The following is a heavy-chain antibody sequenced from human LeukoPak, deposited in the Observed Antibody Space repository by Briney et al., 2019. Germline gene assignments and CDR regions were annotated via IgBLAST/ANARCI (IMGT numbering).Heavy chain of an antibody. D-gene: IGHD6-19*01. CDR2: IYYSGST. CDR1: GGSISSSSYY. J-gene: IGHJ3*02. V-gene: IGHV4-39*01. CDR3: ARIRQQWLAGATAFDI. Sequence: SETLSLTCTVSGGSISSSSYYWGWIRQPPGKGLEWIGSIYYSGSTYYNPSLKSRVTISVDTSKNQFSLKLSSVTAADTAVYYCARIRQQWLAGATAFDIWGQGTMVTVSS.